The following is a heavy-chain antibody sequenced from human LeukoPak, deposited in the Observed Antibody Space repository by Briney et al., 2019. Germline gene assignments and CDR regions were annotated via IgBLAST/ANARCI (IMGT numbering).Heavy chain of an antibody. CDR3: ARSIAARLVLGAFDI. CDR2: INWNGGST. J-gene: IGHJ3*02. V-gene: IGHV3-20*04. CDR1: GFTLDDYG. Sequence: PGGCLRLSCAASGFTLDDYGMSWVPEAPGKGLGWVSGINWNGGSTGYADSVKGRFTISRDNAKNSPYLQMNSLRAEDTALYYCARSIAARLVLGAFDIWGQGTMVTVSS. D-gene: IGHD6-6*01.